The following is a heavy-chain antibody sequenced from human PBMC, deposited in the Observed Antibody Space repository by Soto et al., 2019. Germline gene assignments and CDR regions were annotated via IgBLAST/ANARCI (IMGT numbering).Heavy chain of an antibody. CDR3: AGQEYPDAFDI. CDR2: IIPTLGVA. Sequence: QGQLVQSGTEMREPVSSVKVSCKASGGTFSSYPINWVRQAPGQGLEWMGRIIPTLGVANYAQKFQVRVTITADKSTGTAYMELTSLKSDDTAVYYCAGQEYPDAFDIWGQGTMVTVSS. CDR1: GGTFSSYP. V-gene: IGHV1-69*02. J-gene: IGHJ3*02.